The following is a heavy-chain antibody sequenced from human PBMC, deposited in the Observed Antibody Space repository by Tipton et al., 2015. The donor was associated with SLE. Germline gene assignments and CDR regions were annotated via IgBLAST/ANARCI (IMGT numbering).Heavy chain of an antibody. CDR1: GGSISSYY. CDR2: IYYSGST. CDR3: ARSFCGDDCYDFYYYYLDV. V-gene: IGHV4-59*01. D-gene: IGHD2-21*02. J-gene: IGHJ6*03. Sequence: TLSLTCTVSGGSISSYYINWIGQSPGKGLEWMGYIYYSGSTYYNPSLKSRVTMSVDTSRNQFSLDLNSVTAADTAVYYCARSFCGDDCYDFYYYYLDVWGKGTTVTVSS.